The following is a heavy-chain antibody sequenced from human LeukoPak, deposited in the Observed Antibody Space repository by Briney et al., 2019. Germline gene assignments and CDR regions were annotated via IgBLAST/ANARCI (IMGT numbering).Heavy chain of an antibody. CDR3: ARIPTNAVPSAHNGFDI. CDR2: IYYSGST. CDR1: GGSIGSTNYY. D-gene: IGHD6-19*01. V-gene: IGHV4-39*01. Sequence: WETLSLTCTVSGGSIGSTNYYWGWIRQPPGKGLEWIANIYYSGSTYYNPSLKSRVTISVDTSKNQFSLRLNSVTAADTSIYYCARIPTNAVPSAHNGFDIWGQGTMLTVSS. J-gene: IGHJ3*02.